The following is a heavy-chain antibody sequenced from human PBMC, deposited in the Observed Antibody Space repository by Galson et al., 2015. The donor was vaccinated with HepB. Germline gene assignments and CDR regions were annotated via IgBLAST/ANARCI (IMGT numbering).Heavy chain of an antibody. Sequence: SLRLSCADSGFTFSSYWMSWVRQAPGKGLEWVANIKQDGSEKYYVDSVKGRFTISRDNAKNSLYLQMNSLRAEDTAVYYCARDWPPGSVVPAAMSDYWGQGTLVTVSS. J-gene: IGHJ4*02. CDR3: ARDWPPGSVVPAAMSDY. D-gene: IGHD2-2*01. CDR2: IKQDGSEK. CDR1: GFTFSSYW. V-gene: IGHV3-7*03.